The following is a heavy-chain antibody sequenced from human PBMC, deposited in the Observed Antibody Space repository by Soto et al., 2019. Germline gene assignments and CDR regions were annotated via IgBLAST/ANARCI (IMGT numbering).Heavy chain of an antibody. CDR3: AHRILRTVFGLVTTTAIYFDF. Sequence: QITLNESGPTVVKPAETLTLTCTFSGFSLTTSGVGVGWIRQSPGKAPEWLALIYWDDDKRYSASLKSRLTITQDTPKNQVVLTMASVDPADTATYYCAHRILRTVFGLVTTTAIYFDFWGQGTPVVVSS. CDR2: IYWDDDK. V-gene: IGHV2-5*02. D-gene: IGHD3-3*01. CDR1: GFSLTTSGVG. J-gene: IGHJ4*02.